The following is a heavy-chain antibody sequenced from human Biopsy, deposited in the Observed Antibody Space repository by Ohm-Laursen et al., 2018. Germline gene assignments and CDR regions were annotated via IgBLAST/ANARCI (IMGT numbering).Heavy chain of an antibody. J-gene: IGHJ2*01. CDR3: ARDGKRWDYSTYFSWHFDL. CDR1: GFTFTSYA. V-gene: IGHV3-30*04. D-gene: IGHD4-11*01. CDR2: ISYDGRGE. Sequence: RSLRLSCTASGFTFTSYAMHWVRQAPGKGLAWVAVISYDGRGEYYADSLQGRFIISRDNPKNTVELQMNSLRAEETAVYFCARDGKRWDYSTYFSWHFDLWGRGTLVTVSS.